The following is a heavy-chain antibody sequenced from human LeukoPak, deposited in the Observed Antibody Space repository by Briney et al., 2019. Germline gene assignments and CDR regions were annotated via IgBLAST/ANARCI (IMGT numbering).Heavy chain of an antibody. V-gene: IGHV1-69*01. D-gene: IGHD3-10*01. CDR1: GGTFRNYA. CDR2: IIPIFGTA. J-gene: IGHJ4*02. CDR3: ARDLVGSAISYSSGAWDY. Sequence: SVKVSCKASGGTFRNYAISWVRQAPGQGLEWMGGIIPIFGTADYAQKFQGRVTITADESTSTAYMELSSLRAEDTAVYYCARDLVGSAISYSSGAWDYWGQGTLVTVSS.